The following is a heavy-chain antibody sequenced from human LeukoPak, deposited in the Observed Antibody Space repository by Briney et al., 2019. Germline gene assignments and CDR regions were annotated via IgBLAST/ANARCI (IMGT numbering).Heavy chain of an antibody. CDR3: AKGAGTHWFLDY. Sequence: GGSLRLSCATSAFIFNNAWMSWVRQAPGKGLEWVAVISYDGSNKYYADSVKGRFTISRDNSKNTLYLQMNSLRAEDTAVYYCAKGAGTHWFLDYWGQGTLVTVSS. V-gene: IGHV3-30*18. CDR2: ISYDGSNK. J-gene: IGHJ4*02. D-gene: IGHD3-9*01. CDR1: AFIFNNAW.